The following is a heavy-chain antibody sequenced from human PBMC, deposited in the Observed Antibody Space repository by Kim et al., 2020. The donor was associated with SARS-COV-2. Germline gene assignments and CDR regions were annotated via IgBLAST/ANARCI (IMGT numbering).Heavy chain of an antibody. CDR2: ISYDGTNK. J-gene: IGHJ6*02. V-gene: IGHV3-30-3*01. D-gene: IGHD6-19*01. Sequence: WVSVISYDGTNKYYADSVKGRFTISRDNSKDTLYLHMNSLRIDDTGLYYCATDLAQWLASRYFYGMDVWGQGTTVTVSS. CDR3: ATDLAQWLASRYFYGMDV.